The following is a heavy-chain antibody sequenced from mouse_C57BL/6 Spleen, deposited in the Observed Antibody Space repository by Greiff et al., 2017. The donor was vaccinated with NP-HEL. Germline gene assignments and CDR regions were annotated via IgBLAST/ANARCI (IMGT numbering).Heavy chain of an antibody. Sequence: QVQLQQPGTELVKPGASVKLSCKASGYTFTSYWMHWVKQRPGQGLEWIGNINPSNGGTNYNEKFKSKATLTVDKSSSTAYMQLSSLPSEDSAVYYCARKSYSNYGAMDYWGQGTSVTVSS. D-gene: IGHD2-5*01. CDR2: INPSNGGT. V-gene: IGHV1-53*01. CDR3: ARKSYSNYGAMDY. J-gene: IGHJ4*01. CDR1: GYTFTSYW.